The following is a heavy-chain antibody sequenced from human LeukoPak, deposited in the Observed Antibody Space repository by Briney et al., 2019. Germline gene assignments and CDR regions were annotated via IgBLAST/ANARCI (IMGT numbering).Heavy chain of an antibody. V-gene: IGHV4-39*01. Sequence: SETLSLTCIVSGVYFSTSGCHWGWIRQPPGKGLEWIGSIFYTGNTYYNPSLNSRVTISADTSKNRFSLKLTSVTAADAAVYYCARLRLDAAALEYWGLGTLVTVSS. CDR1: GVYFSTSGCH. CDR2: IFYTGNT. J-gene: IGHJ4*02. D-gene: IGHD6-13*01. CDR3: ARLRLDAAALEY.